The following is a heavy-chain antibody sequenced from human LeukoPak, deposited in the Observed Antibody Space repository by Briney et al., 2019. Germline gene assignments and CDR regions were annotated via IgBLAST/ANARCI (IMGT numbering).Heavy chain of an antibody. D-gene: IGHD1-1*01. J-gene: IGHJ6*02. CDR1: GGSISSGGYY. V-gene: IGHV4-31*03. Sequence: SETLSLTCTVSGGSISSGGYYWSWIRQHPGKGLEWIGYIYYSGSTYYNPSLKSRVTISVDTSKNQFSLKLSSVTAADTAVYYCARVGGTNYYYYGMDVWGQGTTVTVSS. CDR3: ARVGGTNYYYYGMDV. CDR2: IYYSGST.